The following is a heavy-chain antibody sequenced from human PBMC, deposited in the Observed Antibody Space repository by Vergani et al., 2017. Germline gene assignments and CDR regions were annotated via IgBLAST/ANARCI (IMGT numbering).Heavy chain of an antibody. Sequence: QITLKESGPTLVKPTQTLTLTCTFSGFSLSTSGVGVGWIRQPPGKALEWLALIYWDDDKRYSPSLKSRLTITKDTSKNQVVLTMTNIDPVDTATYYCAHSYYYDSSGYPWDWFDPWGQGTLVTVSS. CDR2: IYWDDDK. V-gene: IGHV2-5*02. CDR3: AHSYYYDSSGYPWDWFDP. J-gene: IGHJ5*02. CDR1: GFSLSTSGVG. D-gene: IGHD3-22*01.